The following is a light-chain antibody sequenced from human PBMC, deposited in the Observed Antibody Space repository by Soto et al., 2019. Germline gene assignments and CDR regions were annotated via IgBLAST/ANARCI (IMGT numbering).Light chain of an antibody. V-gene: IGLV1-40*01. CDR3: QSFDSSLGGVV. CDR1: SSNIGAGYE. J-gene: IGLJ2*01. CDR2: VNI. Sequence: QSVLTQPPSVSGAPGQRVVIFCTWSSSNIGAGYEVHWYQQVPGTAPTLLIQVNINRPSGVPDRFSGSKSDTSASLAITGLQAEDEADYYCQSFDSSLGGVVFGGGTKLTVL.